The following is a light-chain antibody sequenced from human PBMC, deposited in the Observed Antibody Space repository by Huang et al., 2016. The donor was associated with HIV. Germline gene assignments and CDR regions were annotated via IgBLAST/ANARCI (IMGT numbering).Light chain of an antibody. CDR2: AAS. V-gene: IGKV3-20*01. CDR1: QSVSSSY. CDR3: QQYDTSPPTLT. Sequence: EIVLTQSPGTLSLSPGERATLSCRASQSVSSSYLAWYQQKPGQAPRLLGYAASSRATGVPDRFNGSGSGTDFTLAISRLEPEDFALYYCQQYDTSPPTLTFGGGTKVEMK. J-gene: IGKJ4*01.